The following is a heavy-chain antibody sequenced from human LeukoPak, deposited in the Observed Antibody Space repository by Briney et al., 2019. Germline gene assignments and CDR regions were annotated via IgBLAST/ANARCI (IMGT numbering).Heavy chain of an antibody. J-gene: IGHJ6*02. CDR1: GGSVSSGSYY. CDR3: ARDYYYGVDV. V-gene: IGHV4-61*01. Sequence: PSETLSLTCTVSGGSVSSGSYYWSWIRQPPGKGLEWIGYIYHSGSTNYNPSLKSRVTISIDTSKNQFSLKLTSVTAADTAVYYCARDYYYGVDVWGQGTTVTVSS. CDR2: IYHSGST.